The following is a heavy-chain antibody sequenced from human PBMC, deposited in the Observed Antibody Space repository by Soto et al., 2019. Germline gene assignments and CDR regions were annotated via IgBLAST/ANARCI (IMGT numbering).Heavy chain of an antibody. D-gene: IGHD3-22*01. CDR2: ISSSSSYT. CDR1: GFTFSDYY. CDR3: AREYYYDSSGPDY. J-gene: IGHJ4*02. Sequence: QVQLVESGGGLVKPGGSLRLSCAASGFTFSDYYMSWIRQAPGKGLEWVSYISSSSSYTNYADSVKGRFTISRDNAKNSLYLQMDSLRAEDTAVYYCAREYYYDSSGPDYWGQGTLVTVSS. V-gene: IGHV3-11*06.